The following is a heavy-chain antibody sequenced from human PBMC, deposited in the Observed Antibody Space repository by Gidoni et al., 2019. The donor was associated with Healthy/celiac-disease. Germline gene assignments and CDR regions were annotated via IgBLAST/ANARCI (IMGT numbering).Heavy chain of an antibody. CDR1: GFTFSSYS. CDR2: ISSSSSYI. CDR3: AREATGGTPMVTYYGMDV. J-gene: IGHJ6*02. D-gene: IGHD5-18*01. Sequence: EVQLVESGGGLVKPGGSLRLSCAASGFTFSSYSMNWVRQAPGKGLEWVSSISSSSSYINYADSVKGRFNISRDNAKNSLYLQMNSLRAEDTAVYYCAREATGGTPMVTYYGMDVWGQGTTVTVSS. V-gene: IGHV3-21*01.